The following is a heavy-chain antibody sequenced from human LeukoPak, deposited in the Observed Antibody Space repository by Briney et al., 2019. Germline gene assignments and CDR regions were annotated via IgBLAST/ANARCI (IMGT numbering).Heavy chain of an antibody. Sequence: PGGSLRPSCAASGFTFGSYSMNWVRQAPGKGLEWVSYISSSSSSIYYADSVKGRFTISRDNAKNSLYLQMNSLRAEDTAVYYCARVWLTDPKGYWGQGTLVTVSS. V-gene: IGHV3-48*01. CDR3: ARVWLTDPKGY. J-gene: IGHJ4*02. CDR1: GFTFGSYS. CDR2: ISSSSSSI. D-gene: IGHD3-16*01.